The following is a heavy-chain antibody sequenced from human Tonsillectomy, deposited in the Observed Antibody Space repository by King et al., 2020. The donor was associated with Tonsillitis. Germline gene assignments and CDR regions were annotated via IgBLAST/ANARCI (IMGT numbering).Heavy chain of an antibody. D-gene: IGHD3-22*01. J-gene: IGHJ4*02. CDR3: ARGYFDSSCYYPPHDY. CDR1: GFTFSSFG. Sequence: VQLVESGGGVVQPGRSLRLSCEASGFTFSSFGMHWVRQAPGKGLEWVAVISFDGTNKYYAASVKGRFTISRDDSKKTLYLQMNSLRAEDTAVYYCARGYFDSSCYYPPHDYWGQGTLVTVSS. CDR2: ISFDGTNK. V-gene: IGHV3-33*05.